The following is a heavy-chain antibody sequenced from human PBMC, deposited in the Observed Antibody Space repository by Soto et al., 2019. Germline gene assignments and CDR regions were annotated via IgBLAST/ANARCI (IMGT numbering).Heavy chain of an antibody. CDR3: ARRNYYYYAMDV. CDR2: IYYRGST. Sequence: SETLSLTCTVSGGSISSGDYYWTWIRQPPGKGLEWIGYIYYRGSTYYNPSLKSRVTISVDTSKNQFSLKLNSVTAADTAVYYWARRNYYYYAMDVWGQGTTVTVSS. J-gene: IGHJ6*02. V-gene: IGHV4-30-4*01. CDR1: GGSISSGDYY.